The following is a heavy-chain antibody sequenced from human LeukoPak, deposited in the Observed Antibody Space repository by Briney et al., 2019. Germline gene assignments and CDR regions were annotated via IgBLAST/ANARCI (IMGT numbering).Heavy chain of an antibody. CDR2: IYYSGST. CDR1: GFTVSSNY. CDR3: ARHALGYVAAAKRAFDI. V-gene: IGHV4-59*08. J-gene: IGHJ3*02. Sequence: GSLRLSCAASGFTVSSNYMSWIRQPPGKGLEWIGYIYYSGSTNYNPSLKSRVTISVDTSKNQFSLKLSSVTAADTAVYYCARHALGYVAAAKRAFDIWGQGTMVTVPS. D-gene: IGHD6-13*01.